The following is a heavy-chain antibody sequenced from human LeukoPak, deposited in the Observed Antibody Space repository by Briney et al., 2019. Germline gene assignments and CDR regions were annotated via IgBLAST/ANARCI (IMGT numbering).Heavy chain of an antibody. Sequence: GGSLRLSCAASGITLTTNGMHWVRQAPGKGLEWVAFIQNDGSNKFYADSVKGRFTISKDTSINTLYLQMNSLRAEDTAVYYCVRGSCSSTSCYRSFDYWGQGTLVTVSS. CDR3: VRGSCSSTSCYRSFDY. CDR2: IQNDGSNK. V-gene: IGHV3-30*02. D-gene: IGHD2-2*02. J-gene: IGHJ4*02. CDR1: GITLTTNG.